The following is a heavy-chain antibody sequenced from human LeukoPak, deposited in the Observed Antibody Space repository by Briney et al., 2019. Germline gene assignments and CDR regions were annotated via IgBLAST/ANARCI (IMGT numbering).Heavy chain of an antibody. CDR3: ARVVLRYFDWSDPPNFDY. D-gene: IGHD3-9*01. Sequence: GGSLRLSCAASGFTFSSYAMHWVRQAPGKGLEWVAVISYDGSNKYYADSVKGRFTISRDNSKNKLYLQMNSLRAEDTAVYYCARVVLRYFDWSDPPNFDYWGQGTLVTVSS. J-gene: IGHJ4*02. V-gene: IGHV3-30*04. CDR1: GFTFSSYA. CDR2: ISYDGSNK.